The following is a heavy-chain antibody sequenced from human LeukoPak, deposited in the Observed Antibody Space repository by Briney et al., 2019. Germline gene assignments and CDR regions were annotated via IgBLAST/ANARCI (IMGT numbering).Heavy chain of an antibody. J-gene: IGHJ3*02. D-gene: IGHD3-22*01. V-gene: IGHV4-39*07. CDR1: GGSISSSSYY. Sequence: SETLSLTCTVSGGSISSSSYYWGWIRQPPGKGLEWIGSIYYSGSTYYNPSLKSRVTISVDTSKNQFSLKLSSVTAADTAVYYCAVQENYYDSSGNAFDIWGQGTMVTDSS. CDR2: IYYSGST. CDR3: AVQENYYDSSGNAFDI.